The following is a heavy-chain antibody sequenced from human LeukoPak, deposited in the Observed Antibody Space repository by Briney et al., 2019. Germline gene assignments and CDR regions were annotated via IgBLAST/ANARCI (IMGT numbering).Heavy chain of an antibody. V-gene: IGHV4-34*01. D-gene: IGHD4-23*01. CDR2: INHSGST. CDR1: GGSFSGYY. Sequence: PSETLSLTCAVYGGSFSGYYWSWIRQPPGKGLEWIGEINHSGSTNYNPSLKSRVTISVDTSKNQFSLKLSSVTAADTAVYYCARGRLRWQPYDYWGQGTLVTVSS. J-gene: IGHJ4*02. CDR3: ARGRLRWQPYDY.